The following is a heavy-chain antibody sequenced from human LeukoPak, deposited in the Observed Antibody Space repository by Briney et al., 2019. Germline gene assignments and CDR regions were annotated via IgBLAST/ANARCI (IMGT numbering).Heavy chain of an antibody. Sequence: ASVKVSCKASGYTFTSYAMHWVRQAPGQRLEWMGWINASNGNTKYSQKFQGRVTITRDTSTSTAYMELRSLRSDDTAVYYCARGGEIGGYYGMDVWGQGTTVTVSS. J-gene: IGHJ6*02. CDR1: GYTFTSYA. V-gene: IGHV1-3*01. CDR2: INASNGNT. D-gene: IGHD3-10*01. CDR3: ARGGEIGGYYGMDV.